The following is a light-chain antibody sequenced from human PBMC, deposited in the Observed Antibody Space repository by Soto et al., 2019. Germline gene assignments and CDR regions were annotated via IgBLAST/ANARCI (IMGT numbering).Light chain of an antibody. Sequence: EMVMTQSPAILSVSPGERVTLSCRASRSISNNLAWYQQKPGQAPRLLIYGASTRATGILARFSGSGSGTEFTLTINSLQSEDFAMYYCQPHNNWPVVTFGGGTRLEIE. J-gene: IGKJ5*01. V-gene: IGKV3-15*01. CDR1: RSISNN. CDR2: GAS. CDR3: QPHNNWPVVT.